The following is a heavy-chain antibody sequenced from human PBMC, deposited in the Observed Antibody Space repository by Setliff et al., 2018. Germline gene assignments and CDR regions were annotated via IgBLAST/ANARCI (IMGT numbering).Heavy chain of an antibody. CDR1: GGSVNSGSYY. Sequence: SETLSLTCAVSGGSVNSGSYYWSWIRQPAGKGLEWVGRLHTSGSTNYNPALNSRVTISVDTSTNQFSLRLTSLTAADTAVYFCARDNTILGATDHWGQGTLVTVPQ. CDR3: ARDNTILGATDH. V-gene: IGHV4-61*02. J-gene: IGHJ5*02. D-gene: IGHD1-26*01. CDR2: LHTSGST.